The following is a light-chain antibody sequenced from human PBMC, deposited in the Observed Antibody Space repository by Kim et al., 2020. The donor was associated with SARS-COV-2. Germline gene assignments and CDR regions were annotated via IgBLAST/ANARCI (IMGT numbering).Light chain of an antibody. CDR2: AAS. Sequence: DIQMTQSPSSLSASVGDRVTITCRASQSISRYLNWYQLKPGKAPKLLIYAASTLQSGVPSRFSGSGSGTDFTLTISSLQREDFTFYCCQQNYNPPITFGQGTRLEIK. J-gene: IGKJ5*01. V-gene: IGKV1-39*01. CDR3: QQNYNPPIT. CDR1: QSISRY.